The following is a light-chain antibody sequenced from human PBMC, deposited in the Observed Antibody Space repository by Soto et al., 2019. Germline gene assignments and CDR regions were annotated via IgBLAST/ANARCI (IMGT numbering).Light chain of an antibody. Sequence: DIPMTQSPSSLSASVGDRVTITCQASQDISTYLNWYQQKPGKAPKFLIYDATNLETGVPSRFSGSGSGTDFTFTISSLQSEDVATYYCQQYDNLPLTFGGGTKVEIK. J-gene: IGKJ4*01. CDR2: DAT. V-gene: IGKV1-33*01. CDR1: QDISTY. CDR3: QQYDNLPLT.